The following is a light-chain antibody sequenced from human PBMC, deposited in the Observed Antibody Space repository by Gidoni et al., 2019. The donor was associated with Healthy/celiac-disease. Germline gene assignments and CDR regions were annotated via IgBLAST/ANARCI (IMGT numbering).Light chain of an antibody. Sequence: DIQMTQSPSSLSASVGDRVTIPCRASQSISSYLNWYQQKPGKVPKLLIYAASSLQSGVPSRFSGSGSGTDFTLTISSLQPEDFATYYCQQSYSTPLTFGGGTKVEIK. CDR1: QSISSY. V-gene: IGKV1-39*01. CDR2: AAS. J-gene: IGKJ4*01. CDR3: QQSYSTPLT.